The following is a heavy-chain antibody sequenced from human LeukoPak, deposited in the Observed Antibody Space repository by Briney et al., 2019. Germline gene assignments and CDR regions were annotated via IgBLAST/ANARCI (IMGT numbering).Heavy chain of an antibody. CDR1: GGSISSYY. D-gene: IGHD3-22*01. CDR2: IYYSGST. CDR3: ARTPIYYFDNSGYYN. V-gene: IGHV4-59*01. J-gene: IGHJ4*02. Sequence: PSETLSLTCTVSGGSISSYYWSWIRQPPGKGLEWIGYIYYSGSTSYNPSLKSRVTISVDTSKKQFSLKLSSVTAADTAFYYCARTPIYYFDNSGYYNWGQGTLVTVSS.